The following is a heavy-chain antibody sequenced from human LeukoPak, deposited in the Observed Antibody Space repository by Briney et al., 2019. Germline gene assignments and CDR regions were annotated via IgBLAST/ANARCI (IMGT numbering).Heavy chain of an antibody. CDR1: GFTFSDHY. J-gene: IGHJ4*02. Sequence: GGSLRLSCAASGFTFSDHYMDWVRQAPGKGLEWVANIKQDGSETYYVDSVKGRFTITRDNAKNSLNLQMNSLRAEDTAVYYCVGGGGYWGQGTLVTVSS. D-gene: IGHD3-16*01. CDR2: IKQDGSET. CDR3: VGGGGY. V-gene: IGHV3-7*03.